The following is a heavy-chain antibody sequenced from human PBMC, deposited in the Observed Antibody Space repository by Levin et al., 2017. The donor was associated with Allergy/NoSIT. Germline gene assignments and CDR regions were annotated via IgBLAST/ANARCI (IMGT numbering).Heavy chain of an antibody. J-gene: IGHJ4*02. CDR2: IWYDGSNK. CDR3: ARDFGFSPDY. V-gene: IGHV3-33*01. D-gene: IGHD3-3*01. CDR1: GFTFSSYG. Sequence: GGSLRLSCAASGFTFSSYGMHWVRQAPGKGLEWVAVIWYDGSNKWYADSVKGRFTISRDTSQNTLYLQMNSLRAEDTAMYYCARDFGFSPDYWGQGTLVTVSS.